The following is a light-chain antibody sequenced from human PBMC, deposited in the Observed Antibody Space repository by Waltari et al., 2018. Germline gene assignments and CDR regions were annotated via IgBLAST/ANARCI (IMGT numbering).Light chain of an antibody. J-gene: IGKJ4*01. V-gene: IGKV3-20*01. Sequence: EIVLTQSPGTLSLSPRERATLPCRASQTVRTTYLAWYQQKPGQAPTLLIYGASSRATGIPDRFSGSGSGTDFSLTISSLEPEDFAVYYCQQYDISPLTFGGGTKVEIK. CDR3: QQYDISPLT. CDR2: GAS. CDR1: QTVRTTY.